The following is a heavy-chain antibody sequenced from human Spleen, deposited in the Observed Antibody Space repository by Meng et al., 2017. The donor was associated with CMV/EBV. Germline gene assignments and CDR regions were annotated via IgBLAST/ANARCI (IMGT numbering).Heavy chain of an antibody. J-gene: IGHJ6*02. D-gene: IGHD5-18*01. CDR3: ARGRGGPCYRYGSIIPYYYGMDV. CDR1: GGSFSGYY. Sequence: SETLSLTCAVYGGSFSGYYWSWIRQPPGKGLEWIGEINHSGSTNYNPSLKSRVTISVDTCKNQFSLKLSSVPAAETAVYYCARGRGGPCYRYGSIIPYYYGMDVWGQGTTVTVSS. CDR2: INHSGST. V-gene: IGHV4-34*01.